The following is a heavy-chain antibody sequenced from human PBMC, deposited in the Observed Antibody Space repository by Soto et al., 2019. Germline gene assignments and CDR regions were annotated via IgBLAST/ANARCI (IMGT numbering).Heavy chain of an antibody. Sequence: GESLKISCMGSGYKVSTWHNFTSYWIGWVRQMPGKGLEWMGIIYPGDSDTRYSPSFQGQVTISADKSISTAYLQWSSLKASDTAMYYCARLGLYEHCNYYGSGKPGDCYTPYYYYYGMDVWGQGTTVTVS. D-gene: IGHD3-10*01. V-gene: IGHV5-51*01. CDR1: GYKVSTWHNFTSYW. CDR3: ARLGLYEHCNYYGSGKPGDCYTPYYYYYGMDV. J-gene: IGHJ6*02. CDR2: IYPGDSDT.